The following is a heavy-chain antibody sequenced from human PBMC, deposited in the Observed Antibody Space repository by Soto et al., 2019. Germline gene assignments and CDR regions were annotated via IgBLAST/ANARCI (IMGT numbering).Heavy chain of an antibody. Sequence: SVTVSCKASGGTFSSYAISWVRQAPGQGLEWMGGIIPIFGTANYAQKFQGRVTITADESTSTAYMELSSLRSEDTAVYYCASPAGTPRDYYYGMDVWGQGTTVTVSS. D-gene: IGHD2-15*01. CDR2: IIPIFGTA. V-gene: IGHV1-69*13. CDR1: GGTFSSYA. J-gene: IGHJ6*02. CDR3: ASPAGTPRDYYYGMDV.